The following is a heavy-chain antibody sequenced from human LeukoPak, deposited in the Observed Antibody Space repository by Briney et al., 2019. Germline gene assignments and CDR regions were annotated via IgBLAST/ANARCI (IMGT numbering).Heavy chain of an antibody. J-gene: IGHJ4*02. Sequence: SGGSLRLSCAASGFTFSSYSMNWVRQAPGKGLEWVSYISSSSSTIYYADSVKGRFTISRDNAKNSLYLQMNSLRAEDTAVYYCAKGRSRLYYYDSSGYYLIDYWGQGTLVTVSS. CDR2: ISSSSSTI. D-gene: IGHD3-22*01. CDR3: AKGRSRLYYYDSSGYYLIDY. V-gene: IGHV3-48*01. CDR1: GFTFSSYS.